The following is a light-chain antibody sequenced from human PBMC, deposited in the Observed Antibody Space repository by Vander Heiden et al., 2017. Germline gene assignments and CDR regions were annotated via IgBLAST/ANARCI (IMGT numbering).Light chain of an antibody. Sequence: QSGLTQPPSASGTPGQRVTISCSGSSSNIGSNYVYWYQQLPGPAPKPLIYRNNQRPSGVPDRFSGSKSGTSASLAISGLRSEDEADYYCAAWDDSLSANYVFGTGTKVTVL. CDR1: SSNIGSNY. J-gene: IGLJ1*01. CDR2: RNN. V-gene: IGLV1-47*01. CDR3: AAWDDSLSANYV.